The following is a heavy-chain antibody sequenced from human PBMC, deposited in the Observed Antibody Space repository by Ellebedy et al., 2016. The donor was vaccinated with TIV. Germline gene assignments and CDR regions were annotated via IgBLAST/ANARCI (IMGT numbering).Heavy chain of an antibody. V-gene: IGHV3-30*04. CDR1: GFTSSGYA. CDR2: MSGDEGVQ. Sequence: GESLKISCVASGFTSSGYAMHWVRQSPGKGLEWVAFMSGDEGVQHYADSVKGRFTVSRDNPKSTVYLQMNSLRAEDTALYFCARGKGPGSFLVDFWGQGTLVTVSS. J-gene: IGHJ4*02. CDR3: ARGKGPGSFLVDF.